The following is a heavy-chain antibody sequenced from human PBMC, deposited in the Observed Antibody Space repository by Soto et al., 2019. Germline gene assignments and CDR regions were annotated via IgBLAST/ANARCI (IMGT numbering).Heavy chain of an antibody. V-gene: IGHV4-30-2*01. Sequence: PSETLSLTCAVSGGSISSGDYSWSWIRQPPGKGLEWIGYIYHSGSTYYNPSLKSRVTISVDTSKNQFSLKLSSVTAADTAVYYCARMPLLGLLRHSAGYNWFDPWGQGTLVTVSS. D-gene: IGHD6-19*01. CDR1: GGSISSGDYS. CDR2: IYHSGST. CDR3: ARMPLLGLLRHSAGYNWFDP. J-gene: IGHJ5*02.